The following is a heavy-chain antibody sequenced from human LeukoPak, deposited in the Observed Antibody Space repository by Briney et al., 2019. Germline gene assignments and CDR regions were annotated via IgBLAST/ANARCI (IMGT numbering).Heavy chain of an antibody. V-gene: IGHV1-8*01. CDR3: ARPLGGWLQTFDY. CDR2: MNPNSGNT. Sequence: ASVKVSCKASGYAFTSYDINWVRQATGQGLEWTGWMNPNSGNTGYAQKFQGRVTMTRNTSISTAYMELSSLRSEDTAVYYCARPLGGWLQTFDYWGQGTLVTISS. J-gene: IGHJ4*02. D-gene: IGHD5-24*01. CDR1: GYAFTSYD.